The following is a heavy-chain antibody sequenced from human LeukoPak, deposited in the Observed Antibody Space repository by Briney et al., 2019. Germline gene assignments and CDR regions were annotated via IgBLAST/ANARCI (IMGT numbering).Heavy chain of an antibody. CDR2: IKSKTDGGTT. CDR3: TTRLLPTSDAFDI. Sequence: GGSLRLSCTASGFTFGDYAMTWVRQAPGKGLEWVGRIKSKTDGGTTDYAAPVKGRFTVSRDDSKNTLYLQMNSLKTEDTAVYYCTTRLLPTSDAFDIWGQGTMVTVSS. V-gene: IGHV3-15*01. J-gene: IGHJ3*02. CDR1: GFTFGDYA. D-gene: IGHD3-10*01.